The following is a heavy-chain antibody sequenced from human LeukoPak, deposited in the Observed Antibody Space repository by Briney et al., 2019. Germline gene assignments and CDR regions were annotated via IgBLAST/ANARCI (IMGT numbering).Heavy chain of an antibody. CDR3: AKEGAAPGPDFDY. CDR2: IYNSGIT. J-gene: IGHJ4*02. V-gene: IGHV4-4*07. D-gene: IGHD6-13*01. Sequence: PSETLSLTCTVSGASISTSYLSWIRQPAGRGLEWIGRIYNSGITNYNPSLKSRVTMSVDTSKNQFSLKLSSVTAADTAVYYCAKEGAAPGPDFDYWGQGILVTVSS. CDR1: GASISTSY.